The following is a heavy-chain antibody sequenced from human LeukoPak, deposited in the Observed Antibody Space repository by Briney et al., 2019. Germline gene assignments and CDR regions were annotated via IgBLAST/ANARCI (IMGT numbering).Heavy chain of an antibody. CDR3: AKDRRSSSWYGVFDY. J-gene: IGHJ4*02. CDR1: GFTFSSYA. V-gene: IGHV3-23*01. CDR2: ISCSGGST. Sequence: PGGSLRLSCAASGFTFSSYAMSWVRQAPGKGLEWVSAISCSGGSTYYADSVKGRFTISRDNSKNTLYLRMNSLRAEDTAVYYCAKDRRSSSWYGVFDYWGQGTLVTVSS. D-gene: IGHD6-13*01.